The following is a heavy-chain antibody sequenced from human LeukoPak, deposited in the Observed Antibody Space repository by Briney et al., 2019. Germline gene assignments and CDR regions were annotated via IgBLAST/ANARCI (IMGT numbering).Heavy chain of an antibody. CDR2: IYSGGST. V-gene: IGHV3-53*01. Sequence: GGSLRLSCAASGFTVSSNYMSWVRQAPGKGLEWVSVIYSGGSTYYADSVKGRFTISRDNSKNTLYLQMNSLRAEDTAVYYCAKVYSSRGVAFDIWGQGTMVTVSS. D-gene: IGHD6-13*01. J-gene: IGHJ3*02. CDR3: AKVYSSRGVAFDI. CDR1: GFTVSSNY.